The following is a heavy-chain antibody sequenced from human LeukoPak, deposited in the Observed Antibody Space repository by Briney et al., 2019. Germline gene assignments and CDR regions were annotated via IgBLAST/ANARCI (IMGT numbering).Heavy chain of an antibody. Sequence: GRSLGLSCTASGFTFGDDGWSWFRQAPGKGLEWICFIRKKGYGETTDYAASVRGRFTISRDDAKSIAYLQMNSLKTEDTALYYCSRGLHDYGDSNYYFDQWGRGTLVTVSS. CDR1: GFTFGDDG. CDR3: SRGLHDYGDSNYYFDQ. V-gene: IGHV3-49*03. J-gene: IGHJ4*02. CDR2: IRKKGYGETT. D-gene: IGHD4-17*01.